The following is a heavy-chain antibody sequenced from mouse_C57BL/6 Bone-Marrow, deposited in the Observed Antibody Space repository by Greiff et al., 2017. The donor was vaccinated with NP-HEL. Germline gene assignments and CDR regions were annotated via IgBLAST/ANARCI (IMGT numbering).Heavy chain of an antibody. CDR1: GYTFTSYW. D-gene: IGHD1-1*01. CDR2: IHPNSGST. J-gene: IGHJ2*01. Sequence: QVQLKQPGAELVKPGASVKLSCKASGYTFTSYWMHWVKQRPGQGLEWIGMIHPNSGSTNYNEKFKSKATLTVDKSSSTAYMQLSSLTSEDSAVYYCAPYYYGSSYFDYWGQGTTLTVSS. CDR3: APYYYGSSYFDY. V-gene: IGHV1-64*01.